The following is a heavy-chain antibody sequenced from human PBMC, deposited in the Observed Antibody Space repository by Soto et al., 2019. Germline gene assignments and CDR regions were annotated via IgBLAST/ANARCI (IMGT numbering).Heavy chain of an antibody. CDR3: ATYDYGDPNWFDP. CDR1: ECTCSSYS. J-gene: IGHJ5*02. D-gene: IGHD4-17*01. CDR2: ISSSSSTI. V-gene: IGHV3-48*01. Sequence: PGGSLRLSCGASECTCSSYSMNWKRQAPGKGLEWVSYISSSSSTIYYADSVKGRFTISRDNAKNSLYLQMNSLRAEDTAVYYCATYDYGDPNWFDPWGQGTLVTVSS.